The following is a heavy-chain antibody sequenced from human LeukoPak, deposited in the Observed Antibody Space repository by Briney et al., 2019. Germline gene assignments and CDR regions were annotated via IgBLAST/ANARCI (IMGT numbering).Heavy chain of an antibody. J-gene: IGHJ4*02. Sequence: PGGSLRLSCAASGFTFSGYAMSWVRQAPGKGLEWVSGISGSGGSAYYADSVKGRFTISRDNSKSTLHLQMNSLRAEDTAVYYCAKDLKVINIDYWGQGTLVTVSS. D-gene: IGHD2-21*01. CDR1: GFTFSGYA. CDR2: ISGSGGSA. V-gene: IGHV3-23*01. CDR3: AKDLKVINIDY.